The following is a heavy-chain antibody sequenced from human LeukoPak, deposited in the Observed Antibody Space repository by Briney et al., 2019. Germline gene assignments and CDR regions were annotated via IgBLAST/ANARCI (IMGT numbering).Heavy chain of an antibody. J-gene: IGHJ4*02. D-gene: IGHD6-13*01. Sequence: GESLKISCKGSGYSFTSYWIGWVRQMPGKGLEWMGIIYPGDSDTRYSPSFQGQVTISADKSISTAYLRWSSLKASDTAMYYCARQEGSGGAAAGTFDYWGQGTLVTVSP. CDR1: GYSFTSYW. CDR3: ARQEGSGGAAAGTFDY. V-gene: IGHV5-51*01. CDR2: IYPGDSDT.